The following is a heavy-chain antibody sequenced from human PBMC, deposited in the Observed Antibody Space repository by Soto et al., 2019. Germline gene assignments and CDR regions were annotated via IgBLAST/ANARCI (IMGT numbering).Heavy chain of an antibody. V-gene: IGHV4-34*01. CDR1: GGSFSGYY. J-gene: IGHJ5*02. CDR2: INHSGST. D-gene: IGHD3-3*01. Sequence: SETLSLTCAVYGGSFSGYYWSWIRQPPGKGLEWIGEINHSGSTNYNPSLKSRVTISVDTSKNQFSLKLSSVTAADTAVYYCARNTRITIVGVITFNNWFGTCRQLTLIAASS. CDR3: ARNTRITIVGVITFNNWFGT.